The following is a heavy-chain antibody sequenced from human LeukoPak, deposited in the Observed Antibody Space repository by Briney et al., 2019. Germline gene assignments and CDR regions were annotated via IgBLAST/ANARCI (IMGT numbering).Heavy chain of an antibody. CDR1: GGSFSGYY. CDR3: ARDHGTLRVMGWFDP. V-gene: IGHV4-59*10. D-gene: IGHD1-14*01. Sequence: PSETLSLTCAVYGGSFSGYYWSWIRQPPGKGLEWIGRIYTSGLTQYNPSLKSRVTISIDTSKNQFSLKLSSVTAADTAMYYCARDHGTLRVMGWFDPWGQGTLVTVSS. CDR2: IYTSGLT. J-gene: IGHJ5*02.